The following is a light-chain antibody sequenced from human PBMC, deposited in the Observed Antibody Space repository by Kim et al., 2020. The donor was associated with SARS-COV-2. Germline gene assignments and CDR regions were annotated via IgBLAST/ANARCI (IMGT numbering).Light chain of an antibody. CDR1: TSNIGDNT. V-gene: IGLV1-44*01. CDR2: TNN. CDR3: AAWDDSRTGVV. Sequence: QSVLTQPPSASGTPGQRVTISCSGSTSNIGDNTVTWYQHLPGTAPKLLIYTNNQRPSGVPDRFSGSKSGTSASLAISGLQSEDEANYYCAAWDDSRTGVVFGGGTELTVL. J-gene: IGLJ2*01.